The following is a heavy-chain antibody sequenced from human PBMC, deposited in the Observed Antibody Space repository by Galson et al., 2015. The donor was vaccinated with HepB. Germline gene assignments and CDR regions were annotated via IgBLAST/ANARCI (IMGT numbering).Heavy chain of an antibody. J-gene: IGHJ4*02. CDR3: ATGIVGAIPSFDY. Sequence: SLRLSCAASGFTFSDYYMSWIRQAPGKGLEWVSYISSSSYTNYADSVKGRFTISRDNAKNSLYLQMNSLRAEDTAVYYCATGIVGAIPSFDYWGRGTLVTVSS. CDR1: GFTFSDYY. D-gene: IGHD1-26*01. CDR2: ISSSSYT. V-gene: IGHV3-11*06.